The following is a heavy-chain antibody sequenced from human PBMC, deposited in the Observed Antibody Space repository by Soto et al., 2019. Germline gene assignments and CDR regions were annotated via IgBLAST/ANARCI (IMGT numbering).Heavy chain of an antibody. CDR1: GGSISSYY. Sequence: SETLSLTCTVSGGSISSYYWSWIRQPPGKGLEWIGYIYYSGSTNYNPSLKSRVTISVDTSKNQFSLKLSSVTAADTAVYYCASAHSYYDYVWGSYRGGAFDIWGQGTMVTVS. J-gene: IGHJ3*02. D-gene: IGHD3-16*02. CDR2: IYYSGST. CDR3: ASAHSYYDYVWGSYRGGAFDI. V-gene: IGHV4-59*01.